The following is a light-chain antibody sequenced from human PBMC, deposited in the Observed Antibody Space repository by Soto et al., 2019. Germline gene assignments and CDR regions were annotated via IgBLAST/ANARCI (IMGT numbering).Light chain of an antibody. CDR1: SSDIGGYNS. V-gene: IGLV2-14*01. J-gene: IGLJ2*01. Sequence: QSALTQSASVSGSPGQSITLSCTGTSSDIGGYNSVSWYQQHPGKAPKLLIYEVSHRPSGVSYRFSGSKSGNTASLTISGLQAEDEADYFCSSYTISRTPVVFGGGTKVTVL. CDR2: EVS. CDR3: SSYTISRTPVV.